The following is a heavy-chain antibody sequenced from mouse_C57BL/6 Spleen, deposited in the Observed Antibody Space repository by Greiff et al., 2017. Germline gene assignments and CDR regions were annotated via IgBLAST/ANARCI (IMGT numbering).Heavy chain of an antibody. V-gene: IGHV5-4*01. J-gene: IGHJ4*01. CDR3: ADYYYAMDY. Sequence: EVQLVESGGGLVKPGGSLKLSCAASGFTFSSYAMSWVRQTPEKRLAWVATISDGGSYTYYPDNVKGRFTISRDNAKNNLYLQMSHLKSEDTAMYYCADYYYAMDYWGQGTSVTVSS. CDR2: ISDGGSYT. CDR1: GFTFSSYA.